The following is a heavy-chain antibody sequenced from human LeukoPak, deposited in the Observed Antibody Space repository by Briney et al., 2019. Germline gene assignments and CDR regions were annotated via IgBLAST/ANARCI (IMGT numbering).Heavy chain of an antibody. V-gene: IGHV4-31*03. CDR2: IYYSGST. J-gene: IGHJ3*02. CDR1: GGSISSGGYY. CDR3: ARGVSQGPPLTPDAFDI. Sequence: PSETLSLTCTVSGGSISSGGYYWSWIRQHPGKGLEWIGYIYYSGSTYYNPSLKSRVTISVDTSKNQFSLKLSSVTAADTAVYYCARGVSQGPPLTPDAFDIWGQGTMVTVSS. D-gene: IGHD2-15*01.